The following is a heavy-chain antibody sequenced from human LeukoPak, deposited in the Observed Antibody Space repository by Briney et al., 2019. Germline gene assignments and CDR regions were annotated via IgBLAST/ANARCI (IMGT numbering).Heavy chain of an antibody. CDR1: GFTFSNYE. CDR3: ARAGTITMVRGVIMLLGGLFDY. CDR2: ISSSGSTI. Sequence: PGGSLRLSCAASGFTFSNYEMNWVRQAPGKGLEWVSYISSSGSTIYYADSVKGRFTISRDNAKNSLYLQMNSLRAEDTAVYYCARAGTITMVRGVIMLLGGLFDYWGQGTLVTVSS. J-gene: IGHJ4*02. V-gene: IGHV3-48*03. D-gene: IGHD3-10*01.